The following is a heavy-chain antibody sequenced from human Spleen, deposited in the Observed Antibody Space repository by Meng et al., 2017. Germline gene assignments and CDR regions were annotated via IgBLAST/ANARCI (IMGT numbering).Heavy chain of an antibody. V-gene: IGHV3-74*01. J-gene: IGHJ6*02. Sequence: GESLKISCVVSGFTFSSYWMHWVRQAPGKGLVWVSRINNDGGSISYADSVKGRFTISRDNAKNTLYLQMDSLRAEDTAVYYCARDNVFHYYYALDVWGQGTTVTVSS. CDR3: ARDNVFHYYYALDV. D-gene: IGHD2-8*01. CDR1: GFTFSSYW. CDR2: INNDGGSI.